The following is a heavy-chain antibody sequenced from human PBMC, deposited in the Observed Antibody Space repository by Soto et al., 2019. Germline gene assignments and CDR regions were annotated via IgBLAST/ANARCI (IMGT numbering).Heavy chain of an antibody. CDR1: GFTFSRYG. Sequence: QVQLVESGGGVVQPGRSLRLSCAASGFTFSRYGMHWVRQAPGKGLEWVALISYDGSNEYYADSVKGRFTISRYDSKNTLYLQMNRLRAEDTAVYYWAKVLTVTTQYYYYDMDVWGQGTTVTVSS. V-gene: IGHV3-30*18. CDR2: ISYDGSNE. CDR3: AKVLTVTTQYYYYDMDV. D-gene: IGHD4-17*01. J-gene: IGHJ6*02.